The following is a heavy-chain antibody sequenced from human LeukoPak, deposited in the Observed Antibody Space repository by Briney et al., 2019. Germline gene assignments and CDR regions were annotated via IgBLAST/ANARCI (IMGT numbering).Heavy chain of an antibody. V-gene: IGHV3-53*01. D-gene: IGHD3-22*01. Sequence: GGSLRLSCAASGFIVSNNYINWVRQAPGKGLEWVSIIYSGGSTYYADSVKGRFTISRDNSKNTLYLQMNSLRVEDTAVYYCARVANYYDSSAYFYMDVWGRGTTVTVSS. CDR2: IYSGGST. J-gene: IGHJ6*03. CDR3: ARVANYYDSSAYFYMDV. CDR1: GFIVSNNY.